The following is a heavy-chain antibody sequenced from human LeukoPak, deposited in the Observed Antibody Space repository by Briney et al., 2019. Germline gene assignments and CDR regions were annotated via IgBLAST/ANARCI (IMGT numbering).Heavy chain of an antibody. D-gene: IGHD6-13*01. Sequence: GASVKVSCKASGYTFTDYYMHWVRQAPGQGLEWMGWINPNSGGTNYAQQFQGRVTMTRDTSISTAYMELSRLRSDDTAVYYCARGWSKYSSSWFGYWGQGTLVTVSS. V-gene: IGHV1-2*02. CDR2: INPNSGGT. CDR3: ARGWSKYSSSWFGY. J-gene: IGHJ4*02. CDR1: GYTFTDYY.